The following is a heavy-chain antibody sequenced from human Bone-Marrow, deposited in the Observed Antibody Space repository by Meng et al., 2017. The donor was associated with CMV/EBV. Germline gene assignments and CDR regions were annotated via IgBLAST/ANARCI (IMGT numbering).Heavy chain of an antibody. Sequence: ASVKVSCKASGYTFTGYYIHWVRQAPGQGLEWMGWINPNTGGTNSAQKFQGRVTMTRDTSFSTAYMELSRLRFDDTAMYYCARRADLIVVAGLDYWGQGKLVTVYS. J-gene: IGHJ4*02. CDR3: ARRADLIVVAGLDY. D-gene: IGHD6-19*01. CDR2: INPNTGGT. CDR1: GYTFTGYY. V-gene: IGHV1-2*02.